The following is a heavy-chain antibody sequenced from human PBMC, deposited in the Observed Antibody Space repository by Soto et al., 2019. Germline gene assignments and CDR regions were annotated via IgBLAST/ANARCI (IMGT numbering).Heavy chain of an antibody. V-gene: IGHV4-34*01. J-gene: IGHJ6*03. Sequence: SETLSLTCAVYGGSFSGYYWSWIRQPPGKGLEWIGEINHSGSTNYNPSLKSRVTISVDTSKNQFSLKLSSVTAADTAVYYCARQADSSRNYYYMDVWGKGTTVTVSS. CDR1: GGSFSGYY. CDR2: INHSGST. D-gene: IGHD6-13*01. CDR3: ARQADSSRNYYYMDV.